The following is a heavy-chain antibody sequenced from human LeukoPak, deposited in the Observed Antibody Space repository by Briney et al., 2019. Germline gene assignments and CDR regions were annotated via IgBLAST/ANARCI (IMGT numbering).Heavy chain of an antibody. J-gene: IGHJ4*02. Sequence: GGSLRLSCAASGFTFSSYSMNWVRQAPGKGLEWVSYISSSSSTIYYADSVKGRFTISRDNAKNSLYPQMNSLRAEDTAVYYCARAAVQLWSDYWGQGTLVTVSS. D-gene: IGHD5-18*01. CDR1: GFTFSSYS. V-gene: IGHV3-48*01. CDR3: ARAAVQLWSDY. CDR2: ISSSSSTI.